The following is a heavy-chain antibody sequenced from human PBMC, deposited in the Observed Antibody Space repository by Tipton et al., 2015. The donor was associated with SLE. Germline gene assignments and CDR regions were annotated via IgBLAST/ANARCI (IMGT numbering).Heavy chain of an antibody. V-gene: IGHV4-59*01. Sequence: TLSLTCTVSGGSSSSYYWSWIRQPPGRGLEWIGYIYYSGSTNSNPSLKSRVTMSVDTFKNQFSLNLSSVTAADTAVYYCARDGPASWGYGLWSGYFDLWGQGTLVTVSS. CDR2: IYYSGST. CDR3: ARDGPASWGYGLWSGYFDL. CDR1: GGSSSSYY. D-gene: IGHD3-3*01. J-gene: IGHJ4*02.